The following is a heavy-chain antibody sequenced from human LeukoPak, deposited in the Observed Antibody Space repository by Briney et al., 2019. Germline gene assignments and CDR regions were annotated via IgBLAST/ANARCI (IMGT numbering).Heavy chain of an antibody. CDR2: INPRGDAT. J-gene: IGHJ4*02. D-gene: IGHD1-1*01. CDR3: AREGQQLKHFDY. Sequence: ASVKLSCKASGNTFIGYWIHWVRQAPGQGLEWMGAINPRGDATIGAQKFQGRVTTTRDTSTSTVYIELSSLRSEDTAVYYCAREGQQLKHFDYWGQGTLVTVSS. V-gene: IGHV1-46*01. CDR1: GNTFIGYW.